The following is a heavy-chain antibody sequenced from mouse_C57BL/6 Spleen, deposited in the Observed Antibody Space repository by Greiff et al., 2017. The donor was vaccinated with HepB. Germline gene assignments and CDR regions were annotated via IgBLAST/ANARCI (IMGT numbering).Heavy chain of an antibody. CDR3: ATYSNYFDY. CDR2: ISSGSSTI. Sequence: EVKLQESGGGLVKPGGSLKLSCAASGFTFSDYGMHWVRQAPEKGLEWVAYISSGSSTIYYSDTVKGRFTISRDKAKNTLFLQMTSLRSEDTAMYYCATYSNYFDYWGQGTTLTVSS. J-gene: IGHJ2*01. D-gene: IGHD2-5*01. CDR1: GFTFSDYG. V-gene: IGHV5-17*01.